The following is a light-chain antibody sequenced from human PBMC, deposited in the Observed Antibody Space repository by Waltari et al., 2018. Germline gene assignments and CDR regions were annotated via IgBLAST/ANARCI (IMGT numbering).Light chain of an antibody. Sequence: DIQMTQSPYTLSASVGDRVTITCRASQSISKWLAWYQQKPWKAPKLLIYKASTLESGVPSRFSGRGSGTEFTITISSLQPDDCATYDCQQYNSYSLLTFGGGTKVEIK. CDR1: QSISKW. CDR2: KAS. CDR3: QQYNSYSLLT. V-gene: IGKV1-5*03. J-gene: IGKJ4*01.